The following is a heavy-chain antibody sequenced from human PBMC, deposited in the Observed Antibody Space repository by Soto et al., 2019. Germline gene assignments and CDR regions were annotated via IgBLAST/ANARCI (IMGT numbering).Heavy chain of an antibody. J-gene: IGHJ3*02. D-gene: IGHD3-16*01. V-gene: IGHV4-34*12. CDR1: GASLGGFH. Sequence: QVHLEQWGAGLLKPSETLSLTCAIYGASLGGFHWTWLRQAPAKGLEWIGELIHGGSLHYKPSLKSRVTCSLDMSKYQFSLQIMSVTAADTAVYYCARSPLGYDYVRQTWREVGDSFDIWGRGTLFTVSS. CDR2: LIHGGSL. CDR3: ARSPLGYDYVRQTWREVGDSFDI.